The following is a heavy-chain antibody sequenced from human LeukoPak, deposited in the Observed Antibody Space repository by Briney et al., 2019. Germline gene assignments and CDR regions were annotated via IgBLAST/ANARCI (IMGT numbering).Heavy chain of an antibody. V-gene: IGHV3-23*01. D-gene: IGHD6-13*01. CDR1: GFIFSSYA. J-gene: IGHJ3*02. CDR2: ISGSGGST. CDR3: AKPRYSSSWSNAFDI. Sequence: GGSLRLSCAASGFIFSSYAMSWVRQAPGKGLEWVSAISGSGGSTYYADSVKGRFTISRDNSKNTLYLPMNSLRAEDTAVYYCAKPRYSSSWSNAFDIWGQGTMVTVSS.